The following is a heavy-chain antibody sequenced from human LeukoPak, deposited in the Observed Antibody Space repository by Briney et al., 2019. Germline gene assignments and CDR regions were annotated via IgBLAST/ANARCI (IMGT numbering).Heavy chain of an antibody. CDR3: ARHRSGWLQSSFDY. V-gene: IGHV4-34*01. Sequence: PETLSLTCAVYGGSFSGYYWSWIRQPPGKGLEWIGEINHSGSTNYNPSLKSRVTISVDTSKNQFSLKLSSVTAADTAVYYCARHRSGWLQSSFDYWGQGTLVTVSS. D-gene: IGHD5-24*01. CDR1: GGSFSGYY. CDR2: INHSGST. J-gene: IGHJ4*02.